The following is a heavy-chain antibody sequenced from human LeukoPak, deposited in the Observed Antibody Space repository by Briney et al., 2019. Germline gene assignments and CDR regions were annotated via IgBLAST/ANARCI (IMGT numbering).Heavy chain of an antibody. CDR3: ARDGDIAVATAPYYFDY. V-gene: IGHV3-48*03. CDR2: ITGGSTTK. Sequence: PGGSLRLSCAASGFTFSYYEMIWARQAPGKGLEWVSYITGGSTTKNYADSVKGRFTISRDNAKNSLYLQMNSLRAEDTAIYYCARDGDIAVATAPYYFDYWGQGILVTVSS. CDR1: GFTFSYYE. J-gene: IGHJ4*02. D-gene: IGHD6-19*01.